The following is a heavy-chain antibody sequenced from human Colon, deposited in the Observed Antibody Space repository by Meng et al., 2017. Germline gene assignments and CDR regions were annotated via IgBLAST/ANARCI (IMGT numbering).Heavy chain of an antibody. CDR3: VRSSAWVRTGFDP. V-gene: IGHV4-39*01. CDR1: GGSISTSGYY. D-gene: IGHD6-19*01. Sequence: QPQLQESGPGLVKPSEALSHTCSVSGGSISTSGYYWGWIRQPPGKGLEWIGSIGHSGFTYYTPSLKSRVAVSLDTSKSQFSLILTSVTAADTAVYYCVRSSAWVRTGFDPWGQGTLVTVSS. J-gene: IGHJ5*02. CDR2: IGHSGFT.